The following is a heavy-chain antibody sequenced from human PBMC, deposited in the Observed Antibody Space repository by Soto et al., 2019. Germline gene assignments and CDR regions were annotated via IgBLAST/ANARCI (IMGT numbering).Heavy chain of an antibody. CDR3: ARDVDRTKSSPYYYYDGMDV. D-gene: IGHD5-12*01. V-gene: IGHV3-48*02. CDR2: ISSSSSTI. CDR1: GFTFSSYS. Sequence: EVQLVESGGGLVQPGGSLRLSCAASGFTFSSYSMNWVRQAPGKGLEWVSYISSSSSTIYYADSVKGRFTISRDNAKNSLYLQMNSLRDEDTAVYYCARDVDRTKSSPYYYYDGMDVWGQGTTVTVSS. J-gene: IGHJ6*02.